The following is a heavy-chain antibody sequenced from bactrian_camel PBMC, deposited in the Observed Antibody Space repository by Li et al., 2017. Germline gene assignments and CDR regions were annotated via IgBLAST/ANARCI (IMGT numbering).Heavy chain of an antibody. CDR1: GFAFSEDC. V-gene: IGHV3S55*01. D-gene: IGHD6*01. Sequence: HVQLVESGGGSVRAGGSLRLSCAASGFAFSEDCMGWFRQAPGKAREGVAAIDTDGTTSYADSVQGRFTISKDNTKNTLYLQMDSLNPDDTAMYYCAALYGGSWTAGQVAEFANYVGQGTQVTVS. CDR2: IDTDGTT. J-gene: IGHJ4*01.